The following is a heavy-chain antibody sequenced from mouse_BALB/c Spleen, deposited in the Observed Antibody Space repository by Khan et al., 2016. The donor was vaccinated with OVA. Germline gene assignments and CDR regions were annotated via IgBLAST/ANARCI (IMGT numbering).Heavy chain of an antibody. V-gene: IGHV3-2*02. CDR1: GYSITSDYA. D-gene: IGHD3-2*02. J-gene: IGHJ2*01. CDR3: ARIQGGDFDY. Sequence: EVELVESGPGLVKPSQSLSLTCTVTGYSITSDYAWYWIRQFPGNKLEWMGYISYSGNTKYNPSLKSRISITRDTSKNQFFLQLNFVTIEDTATYYCARIQGGDFDYWGQGTTLTVSS. CDR2: ISYSGNT.